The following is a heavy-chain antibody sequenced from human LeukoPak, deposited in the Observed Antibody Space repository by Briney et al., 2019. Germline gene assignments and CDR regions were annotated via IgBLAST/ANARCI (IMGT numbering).Heavy chain of an antibody. D-gene: IGHD2-2*01. CDR3: AKIGEMQLLAWFDP. CDR2: ITGSGGSR. Sequence: GGSLRLSCAASGFTFSSCAMSWVRQAPGKGLERVSAITGSGGSRYYADSVKGRFTISRDNSKNTLYLQMNSLRAEDTAVYYCAKIGEMQLLAWFDPWGQGTLVTVSS. J-gene: IGHJ5*02. CDR1: GFTFSSCA. V-gene: IGHV3-23*01.